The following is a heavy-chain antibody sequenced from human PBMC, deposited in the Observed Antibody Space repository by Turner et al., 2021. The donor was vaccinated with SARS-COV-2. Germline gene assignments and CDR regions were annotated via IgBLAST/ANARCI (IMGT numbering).Heavy chain of an antibody. CDR1: GGSMRSNY. Sequence: QVQLQESRPGLVKPSETVSLTCTVSGGSMRSNYWTWVRQPPGKGLEWIGHIYYSGGTNYNPSLKSRVTISIDTSKNQFSLSLSSVTAADTAVYYCARHSTVTENYSNGMDVWGQGTTVTVS. V-gene: IGHV4-59*08. D-gene: IGHD4-17*01. J-gene: IGHJ6*02. CDR2: IYYSGGT. CDR3: ARHSTVTENYSNGMDV.